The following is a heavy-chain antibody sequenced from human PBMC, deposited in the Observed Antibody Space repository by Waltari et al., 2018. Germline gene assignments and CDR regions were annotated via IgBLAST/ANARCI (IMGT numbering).Heavy chain of an antibody. V-gene: IGHV3-23*01. Sequence: EVQLMESGGGLVQPGGSLRLSCAASGFAFGNYAMSWVRQAPGKGLEWVSALSGSGKQTYYADSVKGRFTISRDNSKNTLYLQMNSLTVEDTAVYYCAKDETGLLFLVFDSWGPGTLVTVSS. CDR3: AKDETGLLFLVFDS. D-gene: IGHD1-26*01. CDR2: LSGSGKQT. CDR1: GFAFGNYA. J-gene: IGHJ4*02.